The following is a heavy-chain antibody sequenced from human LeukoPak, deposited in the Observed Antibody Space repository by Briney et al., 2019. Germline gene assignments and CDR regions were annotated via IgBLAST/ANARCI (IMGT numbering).Heavy chain of an antibody. CDR1: GFTFSSYG. Sequence: PGGSLRLSCAASGFTFSSYGMHWVRQAPGKGLEWVAVISYDGSNKYYADSVKGRFTISRDNPKNTLYLQMNSLRAEDTAVYYCAKDGAKTKGPFDYWGQGTLVTVSS. CDR2: ISYDGSNK. V-gene: IGHV3-30*18. D-gene: IGHD3-16*01. CDR3: AKDGAKTKGPFDY. J-gene: IGHJ4*02.